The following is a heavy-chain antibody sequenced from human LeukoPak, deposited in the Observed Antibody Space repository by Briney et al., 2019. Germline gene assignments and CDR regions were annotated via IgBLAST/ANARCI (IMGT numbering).Heavy chain of an antibody. CDR3: ANLQSNY. CDR2: IKQDRSDK. J-gene: IGHJ4*02. Sequence: GGSLRLSCAASGFTFSNYWMDWVRQAPGKGLEWVANIKQDRSDKYFVDSVKGRFTISRDNAKNSLFLQMNSLRAEDTAVYYCANLQSNYWGQGTLVTVSS. D-gene: IGHD6-6*01. CDR1: GFTFSNYW. V-gene: IGHV3-7*05.